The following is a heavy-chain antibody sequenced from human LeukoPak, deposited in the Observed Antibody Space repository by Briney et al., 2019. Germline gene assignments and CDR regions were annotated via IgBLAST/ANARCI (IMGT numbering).Heavy chain of an antibody. CDR2: INHSGST. CDR1: GGSFSGYY. J-gene: IGHJ4*02. Sequence: SETLSLTCAVYGGSFSGYYWSWIRQPPGKGLEWIGEINHSGSTNYNPSLKSLVTISVDTSKNQFSLKLSSVTAADTAVYYCARVGITMVRGVKRLPFDYWGQGTLVTVSS. CDR3: ARVGITMVRGVKRLPFDY. D-gene: IGHD3-10*01. V-gene: IGHV4-34*01.